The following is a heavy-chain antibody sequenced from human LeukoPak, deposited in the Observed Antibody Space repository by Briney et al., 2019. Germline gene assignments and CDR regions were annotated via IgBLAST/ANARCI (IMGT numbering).Heavy chain of an antibody. CDR1: GGSISTNYY. J-gene: IGHJ5*02. D-gene: IGHD4-17*01. Sequence: SETLSLTCTVSGGSISTNYYWGWIRQPPGKGLEWIGSIYSSGSTYYNPSLKSRVTISVDTSKNQFSLKLTSVTAADTAVYYCARHYGPWGQGTLVTVSS. V-gene: IGHV4-39*01. CDR3: ARHYGP. CDR2: IYSSGST.